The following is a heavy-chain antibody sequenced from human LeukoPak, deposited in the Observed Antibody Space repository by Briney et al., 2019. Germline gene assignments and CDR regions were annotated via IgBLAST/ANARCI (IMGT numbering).Heavy chain of an antibody. CDR1: GFTFSSYW. D-gene: IGHD2-2*01. J-gene: IGHJ4*02. CDR2: IKQDGSEK. V-gene: IGHV3-7*01. Sequence: GGSLRLSCAASGFTFSSYWMSWVRQAPGKGLEWVANIKQDGSEKYYVDSGKGRVTISRDNAKNSLYLQMNSLRAEDTAVYYCARDCSSTSCLPSDYWGQGTLVTVSS. CDR3: ARDCSSTSCLPSDY.